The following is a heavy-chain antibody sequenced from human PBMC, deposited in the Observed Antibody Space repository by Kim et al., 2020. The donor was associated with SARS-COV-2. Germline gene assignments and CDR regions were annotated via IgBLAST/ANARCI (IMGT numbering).Heavy chain of an antibody. V-gene: IGHV4-38-2*02. CDR2: IYHSGST. CDR3: ARVLGIYYYYYGMDV. Sequence: SETLSLTCTVSGYSISSGYYWGWIRQPPGKGLEWIGSIYHSGSTYYNPSLKSRVTISVDTSKNQFSLKLSSVTAADTAVYYCARVLGIYYYYYGMDVWGQGTTVTVSS. J-gene: IGHJ6*02. D-gene: IGHD3-16*01. CDR1: GYSISSGYY.